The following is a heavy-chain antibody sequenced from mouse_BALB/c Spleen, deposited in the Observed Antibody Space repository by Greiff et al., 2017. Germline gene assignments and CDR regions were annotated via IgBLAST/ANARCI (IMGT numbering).Heavy chain of an antibody. CDR3: ARDYYGSSRYAMDY. D-gene: IGHD1-1*01. CDR2: ISDGGSYT. J-gene: IGHJ4*01. CDR1: GFTFSDYY. V-gene: IGHV5-4*02. Sequence: EVKLVESGGGLVKPGGSLKLSCAASGFTFSDYYMYWVRQTPEKRLEWVATISDGGSYTYYPDSVKGRFTISRDNAKNNLYLQMSSLKSEDTAMYYCARDYYGSSRYAMDYWGQGTSVTVSS.